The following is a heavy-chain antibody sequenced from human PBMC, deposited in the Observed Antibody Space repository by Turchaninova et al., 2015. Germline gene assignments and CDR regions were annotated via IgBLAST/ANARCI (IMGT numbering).Heavy chain of an antibody. Sequence: EVQLVQSGAEVKRSGESLRISCQASGYRYTTFWISWVRHTPGKGLEWMGRIAPSVSFTNYSPSFNAHGPFPLDTPVGTAYLHWSSRKASDTARYYCARVQYAETTNSWSLLDFWGQGTPVTVSS. CDR3: ARVQYAETTNSWSLLDF. J-gene: IGHJ4*02. V-gene: IGHV5-10-1*03. D-gene: IGHD2/OR15-2a*01. CDR2: IAPSVSFT. CDR1: GYRYTTFW.